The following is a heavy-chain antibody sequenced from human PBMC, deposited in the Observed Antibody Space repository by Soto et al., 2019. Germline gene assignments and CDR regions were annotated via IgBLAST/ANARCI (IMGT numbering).Heavy chain of an antibody. CDR2: IIPIFGTA. CDR1: GGTFSSYA. CDR3: ARESIAVAGGADYFDY. J-gene: IGHJ4*02. V-gene: IGHV1-69*13. D-gene: IGHD6-19*01. Sequence: SVKVSCKASGGTFSSYAISWVRQAPGQGLEWMGGIIPIFGTANYAQKFQGRVTITADESTSTAYMELSSLRSEDTAVYYCARESIAVAGGADYFDYWGQGTLVTVSS.